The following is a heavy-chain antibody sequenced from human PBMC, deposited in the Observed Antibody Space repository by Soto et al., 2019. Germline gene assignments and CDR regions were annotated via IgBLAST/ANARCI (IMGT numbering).Heavy chain of an antibody. CDR1: GFTFSSYA. Sequence: PGGSLRLSCAASGFTFSSYAMHWVRQAPGKGLEWVAVISYDGSNKYYADSVKGRFTISRDNSKNTLYLQMNSLRAEDTAVYYCASSIAARYYYYGMDVWGQGTTVTVSS. CDR2: ISYDGSNK. CDR3: ASSIAARYYYYGMDV. V-gene: IGHV3-30-3*01. J-gene: IGHJ6*02. D-gene: IGHD6-6*01.